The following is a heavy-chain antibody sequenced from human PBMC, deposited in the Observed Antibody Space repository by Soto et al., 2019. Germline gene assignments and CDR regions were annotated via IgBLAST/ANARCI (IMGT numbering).Heavy chain of an antibody. CDR2: TYYRSKWYN. CDR3: ARDCKNYSGYDYVEAFDI. CDR1: GDSVSSNSAA. D-gene: IGHD5-12*01. Sequence: SQTLSLTCAISGDSVSSNSAAWNWIRQSPSRGLEWLGRTYYRSKWYNDYAVSVKSRITINPDTSKNQFSLKLSSVTAADTAVYYCARDCKNYSGYDYVEAFDIWGQGTMVTVSS. V-gene: IGHV6-1*01. J-gene: IGHJ3*02.